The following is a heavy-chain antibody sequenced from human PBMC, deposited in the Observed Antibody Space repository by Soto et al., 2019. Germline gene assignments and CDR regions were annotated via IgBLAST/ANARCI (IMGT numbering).Heavy chain of an antibody. CDR3: ARVSEMGTVTEGFYYYMDV. CDR2: IIPILNIA. V-gene: IGHV1-69*02. J-gene: IGHJ6*03. Sequence: QVQLVQSGAEVKKPGSSVKFSCKPSEGTFSNYLISWLRQAPGQGLEWMGRIIPILNIANYAQKFQGRATITADKSTTTAYMELSSLRSEDTAVYYCARVSEMGTVTEGFYYYMDVWGKGTTVTVSS. CDR1: EGTFSNYL. D-gene: IGHD4-17*01.